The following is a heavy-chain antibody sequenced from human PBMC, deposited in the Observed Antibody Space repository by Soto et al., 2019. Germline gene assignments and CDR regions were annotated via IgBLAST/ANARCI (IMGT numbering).Heavy chain of an antibody. CDR1: RFTFDDYT. CDR3: AKDGLHYYYGMDV. CDR2: ISWDGGST. Sequence: PGGSLRLSCAASRFTFDDYTMHWVRQAPGKGLEWVSLISWDGGSTYYADSVKGRFTISRDNSKNSLYLQMNSLRTEDTALYYCAKDGLHYYYGMDVWGQGTTVTVSS. V-gene: IGHV3-43*01. J-gene: IGHJ6*02.